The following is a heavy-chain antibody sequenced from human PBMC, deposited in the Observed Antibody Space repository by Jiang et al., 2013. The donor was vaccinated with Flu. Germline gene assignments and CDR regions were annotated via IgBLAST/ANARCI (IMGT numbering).Heavy chain of an antibody. CDR2: INPNSGGT. J-gene: IGHJ3*02. D-gene: IGHD3-16*02. V-gene: IGHV1-2*02. Sequence: SGAEVKKPGASVKVSCKASGYTFTGYYMHWVRQAPGQGLEWMGWINPNSGGTNYAQKFQGRVTMTRDTSISTAYMELSRLRSDDTAVYYCARPTMITFGGVIDPGDAFDIWGQGTMVTVSS. CDR1: GYTFTGYY. CDR3: ARPTMITFGGVIDPGDAFDI.